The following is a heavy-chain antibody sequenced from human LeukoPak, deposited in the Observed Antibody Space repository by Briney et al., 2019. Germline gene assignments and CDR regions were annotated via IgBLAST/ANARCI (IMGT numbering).Heavy chain of an antibody. CDR3: ARDIGWLQLGVLDY. CDR1: GFTFTTYN. J-gene: IGHJ4*02. CDR2: ISTSSSTI. Sequence: PGGSLRLSCAASGFTFTTYNMNWVRQAPGKGLEWVSYISTSSSTIYYADSVKGRFTISRDNAKNSLYLQMNSLRAEDTALYYCARDIGWLQLGVLDYWGQGTLVTVSS. D-gene: IGHD5-24*01. V-gene: IGHV3-48*04.